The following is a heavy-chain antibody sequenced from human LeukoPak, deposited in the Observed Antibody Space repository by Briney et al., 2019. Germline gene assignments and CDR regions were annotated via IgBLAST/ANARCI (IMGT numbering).Heavy chain of an antibody. Sequence: SETLSLTCSVSGGSIRSNNFSWDWIRQPPGKGLEWIGSILYSGTTYYNPSLESRITISVDTSKNQVSLKLNSVTAADTAVFYCARHLRVGARQEFDYWGQGTLVTVSS. CDR1: GGSIRSNNFS. CDR3: ARHLRVGARQEFDY. D-gene: IGHD5/OR15-5a*01. J-gene: IGHJ4*02. CDR2: ILYSGTT. V-gene: IGHV4-39*01.